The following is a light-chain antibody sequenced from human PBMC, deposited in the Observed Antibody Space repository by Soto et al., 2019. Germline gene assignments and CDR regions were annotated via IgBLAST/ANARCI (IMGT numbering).Light chain of an antibody. CDR3: QQFNNWPVT. J-gene: IGKJ5*01. CDR1: QSVSSN. V-gene: IGKV3-15*01. Sequence: EIVMTQSPATLSVSPGERATLSCRASQSVSSNLAWLQQKPGRAPRLLIYGASTRATGIPARFSGSGSGTEFTLTISSLQSEDFAVYFCQQFNNWPVTFGQGTRLEIK. CDR2: GAS.